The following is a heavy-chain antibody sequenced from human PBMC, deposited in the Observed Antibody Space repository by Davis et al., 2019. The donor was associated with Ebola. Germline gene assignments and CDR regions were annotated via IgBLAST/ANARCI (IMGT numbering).Heavy chain of an antibody. CDR1: GGTFSSYP. V-gene: IGHV1-69*04. Sequence: SVKVSCKASGGTFSSYPISWVRQAPGQGLEWMGRITPILGIANYAQKFQGRVTITADKSTSTAYMELSSLRSEDTAVYYCARDRNGGSYDFDYWGQGTLVTVSS. CDR3: ARDRNGGSYDFDY. D-gene: IGHD1-26*01. CDR2: ITPILGIA. J-gene: IGHJ4*02.